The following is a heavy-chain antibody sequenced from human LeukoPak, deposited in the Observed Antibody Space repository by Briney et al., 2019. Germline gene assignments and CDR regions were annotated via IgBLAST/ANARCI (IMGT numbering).Heavy chain of an antibody. Sequence: PGGSLRLSCAASGFTFSSYSMNWVRQAPGKGLEWVSSVSSSNSYIYYTDSVKGRFTISRDNAKNSLYLQMNSLRAEDTAVYYCARGIPLRYFDWLPYGMDVWGQGTTVTVSS. CDR1: GFTFSSYS. CDR3: ARGIPLRYFDWLPYGMDV. V-gene: IGHV3-21*01. J-gene: IGHJ6*02. CDR2: VSSSNSYI. D-gene: IGHD3-9*01.